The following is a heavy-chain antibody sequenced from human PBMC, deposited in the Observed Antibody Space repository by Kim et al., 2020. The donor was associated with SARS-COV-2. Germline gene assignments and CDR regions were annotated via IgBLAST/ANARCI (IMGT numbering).Heavy chain of an antibody. CDR1: GYTFTSYG. CDR3: ARADYDILTGYVPAGY. CDR2: ISAYNGNT. Sequence: ASVKVSCKASGYTFTSYGISWVRQAPGQGLEWMGWISAYNGNTNYAQKLQGRVTMTTDTSTSTAYMELRSLRSDDTAVSYCARADYDILTGYVPAGYWGQGTLVTVSS. J-gene: IGHJ4*02. V-gene: IGHV1-18*01. D-gene: IGHD3-9*01.